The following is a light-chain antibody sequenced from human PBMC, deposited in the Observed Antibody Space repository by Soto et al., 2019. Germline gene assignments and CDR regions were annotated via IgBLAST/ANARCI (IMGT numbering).Light chain of an antibody. V-gene: IGKV3-11*01. CDR1: QSVSSS. J-gene: IGKJ5*01. CDR2: DAS. Sequence: EIVLTQSPVTLSLSPGERATLSCRASQSVSSSLAWYQQKPRQAPRLLIYDASNTATGIPARFSGSGSGTDFTLTISSLEPEDFAIYYCQQRSSSITFGQGTRLETK. CDR3: QQRSSSIT.